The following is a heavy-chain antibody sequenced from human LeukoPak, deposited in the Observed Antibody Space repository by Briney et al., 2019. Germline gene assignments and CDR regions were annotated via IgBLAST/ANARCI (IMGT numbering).Heavy chain of an antibody. J-gene: IGHJ4*02. V-gene: IGHV3-21*01. Sequence: KSGGSLRLSCAASGFTFSSYSMNWVRQAPGKGLEWVSSISSSSSYIYYADSVKGRFTISRDNAKNSLYLQMNSLRAEDTAVYYCAKENYDYVWGSYRSLSLFDYWGQGTLVTVSS. CDR2: ISSSSSYI. CDR3: AKENYDYVWGSYRSLSLFDY. CDR1: GFTFSSYS. D-gene: IGHD3-16*02.